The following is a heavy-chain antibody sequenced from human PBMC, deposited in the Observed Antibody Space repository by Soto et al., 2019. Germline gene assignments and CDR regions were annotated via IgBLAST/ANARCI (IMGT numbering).Heavy chain of an antibody. V-gene: IGHV3-33*01. D-gene: IGHD3-10*01. J-gene: IGHJ6*02. CDR2: IWYDGSNK. Sequence: QVQLVESGGGVVQPGRSLRLSCAASGFTFSSYGMHWVRQAPGKGLEWVAVIWYDGSNKYYADSVKGRFTISRDNSKKTLYLQMNSLRDEDTAVYYCARAMGGGGYYYYGMDVWGQGTTVTVSS. CDR1: GFTFSSYG. CDR3: ARAMGGGGYYYYGMDV.